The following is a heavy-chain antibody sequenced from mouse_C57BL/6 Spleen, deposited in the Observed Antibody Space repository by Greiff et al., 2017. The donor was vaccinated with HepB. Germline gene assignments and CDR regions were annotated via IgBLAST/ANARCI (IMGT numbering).Heavy chain of an antibody. CDR3: AREIYYDYDGDDY. CDR1: GYSFTDYN. Sequence: VHVKQSGPELVKPGASVKISCKASGYSFTDYNMNWVKQSNGKSLEWIGVINPNYGTTSYNQKFKGKATLTVDQSSSTAYMQLNSLTSEDSAVYYCAREIYYDYDGDDYWGQGTTLTVSS. D-gene: IGHD2-4*01. J-gene: IGHJ2*01. CDR2: INPNYGTT. V-gene: IGHV1-39*01.